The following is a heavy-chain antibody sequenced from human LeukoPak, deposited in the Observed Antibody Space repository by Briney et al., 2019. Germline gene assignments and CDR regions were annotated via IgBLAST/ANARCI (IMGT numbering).Heavy chain of an antibody. CDR3: AKGRGVVGTSTPDY. D-gene: IGHD1-26*01. CDR1: GFTFGPYA. Sequence: GGSLRLSCAASGFTFGPYAMSWVRQALERGLEWVSSITNNGDNTYYADSVKGRFTISRDNSKNTLYLQMNSLRAEDTAIFYCAKGRGVVGTSTPDYWGQGTLVTVSS. CDR2: ITNNGDNT. V-gene: IGHV3-23*01. J-gene: IGHJ4*02.